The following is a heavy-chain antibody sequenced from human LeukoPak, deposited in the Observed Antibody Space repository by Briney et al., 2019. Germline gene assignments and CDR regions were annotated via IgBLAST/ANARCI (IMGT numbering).Heavy chain of an antibody. D-gene: IGHD3-10*01. J-gene: IGHJ4*02. CDR1: GFTFSNYW. CDR2: IDKNGREK. V-gene: IGHV3-7*01. CDR3: ATYTQNFGAPGTDY. Sequence: GGSLRLSCTVSGFTFSNYWMRWVRQALGKGLEWVASIDKNGREKRYVDSVEGRFTISRDNAANSVYLQMTSLGAEDTAVYYCATYTQNFGAPGTDYWGQGTLVTVSS.